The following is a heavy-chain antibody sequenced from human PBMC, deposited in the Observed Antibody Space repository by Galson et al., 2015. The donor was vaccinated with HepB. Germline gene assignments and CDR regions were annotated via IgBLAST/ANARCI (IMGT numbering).Heavy chain of an antibody. V-gene: IGHV3-7*03. J-gene: IGHJ6*01. CDR2: INQDGSSK. CDR3: ARRISLVRGIITKPDYYYGMDV. D-gene: IGHD3-10*01. CDR1: GFTFSSYW. Sequence: SLRLSCAASGFTFSSYWMNWVRQAPGKGLEWVAHINQDGSSKYYVDSVKGRFTISRDNAKDSVYLQLDSLRAEDTAVYYCARRISLVRGIITKPDYYYGMDV.